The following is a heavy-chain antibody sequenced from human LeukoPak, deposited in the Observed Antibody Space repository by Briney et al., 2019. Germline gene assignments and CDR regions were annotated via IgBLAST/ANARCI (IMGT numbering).Heavy chain of an antibody. CDR1: GFTVSTNS. J-gene: IGHJ6*03. Sequence: PGGSLRLSCTVSGFTVSTNSMSWVRQAPGQGLEWVSSISSSSGHIYYADSVKGRFTISRDNAKNSLYLQMNSLRAEDTAVYYCARKAVAGLDYYFYMEVWGKGDTVTMSS. V-gene: IGHV3-21*01. D-gene: IGHD6-19*01. CDR3: ARKAVAGLDYYFYMEV. CDR2: ISSSSGHI.